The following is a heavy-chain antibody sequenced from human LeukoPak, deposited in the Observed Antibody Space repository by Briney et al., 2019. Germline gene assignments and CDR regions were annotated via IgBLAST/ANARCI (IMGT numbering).Heavy chain of an antibody. J-gene: IGHJ5*02. CDR3: ARDLRPYEGGNWFDP. CDR1: DGSISSSSYY. V-gene: IGHV4-61*01. CDR2: IYYSGST. D-gene: IGHD2-15*01. Sequence: SETLSLTCTVSDGSISSSSYYWGWIRQPPGKGLEWIGYIYYSGSTNYNPSLKSRVTISVDTSKNQFSLKLSSVTAADTAVYYCARDLRPYEGGNWFDPWGQGTLVTVSS.